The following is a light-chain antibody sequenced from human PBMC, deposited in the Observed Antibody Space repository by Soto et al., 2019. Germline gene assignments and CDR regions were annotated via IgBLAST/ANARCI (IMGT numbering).Light chain of an antibody. Sequence: DIQMTQSPASLSASVGDRVTITCRASQSVSNYLAWYQQKPGKVPKLLIYAASTVDSGVPARFSGSGSGTDFILTISRLQAEDAATYYRQRYNRAPCTFGQGTTVDIK. V-gene: IGKV1-27*01. CDR1: QSVSNY. J-gene: IGKJ1*01. CDR3: QRYNRAPCT. CDR2: AAS.